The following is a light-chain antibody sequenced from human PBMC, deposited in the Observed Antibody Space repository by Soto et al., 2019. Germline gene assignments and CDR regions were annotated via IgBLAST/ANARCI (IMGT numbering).Light chain of an antibody. CDR2: GNT. CDR1: SSNIGAGCE. Sequence: VLTQPPSVSGAPGQRVTISCTGCSSNIGAGCEVHWYQHLPGKAPKLLIYGNTNRPSGVPDRFSGSKSGTSASLAITGLQAEDEADYYCQSYDSSLSASYVFGGGTKVTVL. J-gene: IGLJ1*01. CDR3: QSYDSSLSASYV. V-gene: IGLV1-40*01.